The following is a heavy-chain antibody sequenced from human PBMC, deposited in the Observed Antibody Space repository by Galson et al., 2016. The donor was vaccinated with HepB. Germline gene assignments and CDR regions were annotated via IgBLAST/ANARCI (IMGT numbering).Heavy chain of an antibody. CDR3: ARGPGVEAAFLDN. CDR2: VSGYNGYT. V-gene: IGHV1-18*04. D-gene: IGHD2-15*01. Sequence: SCKASGYTFTNYAINWVRQAPGQGLEWMGWVSGYNGYTNYAQNLQGRMTMTKDTSTSTAYVELRSLRSDDTAVYYCARGPGVEAAFLDNWGQGTLVTVSS. J-gene: IGHJ4*02. CDR1: GYTFTNYA.